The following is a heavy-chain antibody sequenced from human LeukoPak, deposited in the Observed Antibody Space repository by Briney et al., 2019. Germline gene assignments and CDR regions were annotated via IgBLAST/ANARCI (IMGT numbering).Heavy chain of an antibody. CDR3: ARDRVSGSGSIDY. Sequence: PGGSLRLSCKASGFTFSICSINWVRQAPGKGLEWVSFITGNSNYIYYADSVKGRFTISRDNAKNSLYLQMNSLRVEDTAVYYCARDRVSGSGSIDYWGQGTLVTVSS. CDR2: ITGNSNYI. D-gene: IGHD3-10*01. CDR1: GFTFSICS. J-gene: IGHJ4*02. V-gene: IGHV3-21*01.